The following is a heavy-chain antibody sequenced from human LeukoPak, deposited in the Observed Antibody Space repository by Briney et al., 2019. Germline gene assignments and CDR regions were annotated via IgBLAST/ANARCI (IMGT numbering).Heavy chain of an antibody. CDR2: ISDSGGST. V-gene: IGHV3-23*01. CDR3: AKDGYCSGGSCYLWYFDY. D-gene: IGHD2-15*01. Sequence: GGSLRLSCAASGFTFSSYAMSWVRQAPGKGLEWVSSISDSGGSTYYADSVKGRFTISRDNSKNTLYLQMNSLRAEDTAVYYCAKDGYCSGGSCYLWYFDYRGQGTLVTVSS. CDR1: GFTFSSYA. J-gene: IGHJ4*02.